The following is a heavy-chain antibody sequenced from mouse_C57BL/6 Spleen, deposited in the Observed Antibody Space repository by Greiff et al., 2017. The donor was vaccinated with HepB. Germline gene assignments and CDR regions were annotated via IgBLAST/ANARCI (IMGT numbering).Heavy chain of an antibody. V-gene: IGHV1-50*01. Sequence: QVQLQQPGAELVKPGASVKLSCKASGYTFTSYWMQWVKQRPGQGLEWIGEIDPSDSYTNYNQKFKGKATLTVDTSSSTAYMQLSSLTSEDSAVYYCARGLRQLRLGGDYWGQGTTLTVSS. D-gene: IGHD3-2*02. CDR1: GYTFTSYW. CDR3: ARGLRQLRLGGDY. J-gene: IGHJ2*01. CDR2: IDPSDSYT.